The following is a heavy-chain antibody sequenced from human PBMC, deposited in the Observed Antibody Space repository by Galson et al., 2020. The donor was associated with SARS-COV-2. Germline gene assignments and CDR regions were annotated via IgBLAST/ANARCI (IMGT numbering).Heavy chain of an antibody. CDR2: IYYSGST. J-gene: IGHJ6*02. CDR3: ASSPGSKGRLYCGGMDV. D-gene: IGHD3-16*02. CDR1: GGSTSSGDYY. V-gene: IGHV4-30-4*01. Sequence: ETSETLSLTCTVSGGSTSSGDYYWSWIRQPPGKGLEWTGYIYYSGSTYHNPSLKSRVTMSVDTSKSQYALKLASVTAADTAVYYCASSPGSKGRLYCGGMDVWGQGNTVIVTS.